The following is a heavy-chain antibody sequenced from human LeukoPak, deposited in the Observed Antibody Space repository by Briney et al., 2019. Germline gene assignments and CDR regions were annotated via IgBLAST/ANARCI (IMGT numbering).Heavy chain of an antibody. J-gene: IGHJ4*02. Sequence: SETLSLTCTVSGGSISSYYWSWIRQPPGKGLEWIGRIYTSGSTNYNPSLKSRVTISVDTSKNQFSLKLSSVTAADTAVYYCARQYYDILTRGRYFDYWGQGTLVTVSS. V-gene: IGHV4-59*08. CDR3: ARQYYDILTRGRYFDY. CDR2: IYTSGST. D-gene: IGHD3-9*01. CDR1: GGSISSYY.